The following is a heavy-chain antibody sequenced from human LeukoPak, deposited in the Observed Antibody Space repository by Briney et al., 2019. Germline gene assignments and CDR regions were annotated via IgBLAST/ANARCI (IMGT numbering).Heavy chain of an antibody. Sequence: SETLSLTCTVSGGSISSSYYYWGWIRQPPGKGLEWIGSIYYSGSTDYNPTPKSRVTMSVDTSKKQLSLKLRSATAADTAVYYCARLRDEGYSYGSLDYWGQGTLVTVSS. CDR3: ARLRDEGYSYGSLDY. J-gene: IGHJ4*02. CDR1: GGSISSSYYY. D-gene: IGHD5-18*01. V-gene: IGHV4-39*01. CDR2: IYYSGST.